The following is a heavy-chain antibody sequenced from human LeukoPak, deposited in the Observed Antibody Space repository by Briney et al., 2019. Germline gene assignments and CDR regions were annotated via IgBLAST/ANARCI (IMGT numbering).Heavy chain of an antibody. CDR3: AKPTGVGGYDISKDYFDY. V-gene: IGHV3-48*04. D-gene: IGHD5-12*01. CDR1: GFTFSTYA. Sequence: GGSLRLSCAASGFTFSTYAMNWVRHTPGKGLEWVSYISGSGSTIYYADSVKGRFTISRDNAKNSLYLQMNSLRAEDTAVYYCAKPTGVGGYDISKDYFDYWGQGTLVTVSS. CDR2: ISGSGSTI. J-gene: IGHJ4*02.